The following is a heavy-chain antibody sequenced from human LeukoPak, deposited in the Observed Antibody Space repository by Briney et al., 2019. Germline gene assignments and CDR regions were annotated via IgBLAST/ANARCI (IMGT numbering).Heavy chain of an antibody. CDR2: IYSGGST. CDR3: AREPKVGFGEEGNYYYYYMDV. CDR1: GFTVSSSY. Sequence: GGSLRLSCAASGFTVSSSYMSWVRQAPGKGLEWVSVIYSGGSTYYADSVKGRFTISRDNSKNTLYLQMNSLRAEDTAVYYCAREPKVGFGEEGNYYYYYMDVWGKGTTVTISS. D-gene: IGHD3-10*01. J-gene: IGHJ6*03. V-gene: IGHV3-53*01.